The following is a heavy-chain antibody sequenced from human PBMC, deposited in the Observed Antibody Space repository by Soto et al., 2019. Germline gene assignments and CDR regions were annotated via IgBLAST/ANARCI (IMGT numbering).Heavy chain of an antibody. D-gene: IGHD6-6*01. CDR3: ARDVVRAARYYYGMDV. CDR2: IIPIFGTA. V-gene: IGHV1-69*13. CDR1: GCTFSSYA. J-gene: IGHJ6*02. Sequence: SVKVSCKASGCTFSSYAISCVRQAPGQGLEWMGGIIPIFGTANYAQKFQGRVTITADESTSTAYMELSSLRSEDTAVYYCARDVVRAARYYYGMDVWGQGTTVTVSS.